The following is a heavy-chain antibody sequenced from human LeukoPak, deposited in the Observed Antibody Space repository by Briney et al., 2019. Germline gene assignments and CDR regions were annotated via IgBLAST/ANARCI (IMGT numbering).Heavy chain of an antibody. V-gene: IGHV3-48*01. CDR3: ARDPFHSYIAVAAPYYFDY. J-gene: IGHJ4*02. D-gene: IGHD6-19*01. Sequence: PGGSLRLSCAASGFTLSSYSMNWVRQAPGKGLEWVSCISSSSSTIYYADSVKGRFTISRDNAKNSLYLQMNSLRAEDTAVYYCARDPFHSYIAVAAPYYFDYWGQGTLVTVSS. CDR2: ISSSSSTI. CDR1: GFTLSSYS.